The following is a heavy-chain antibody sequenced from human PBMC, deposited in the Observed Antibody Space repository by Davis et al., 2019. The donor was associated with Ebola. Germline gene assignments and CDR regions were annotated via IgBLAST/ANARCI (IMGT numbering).Heavy chain of an antibody. CDR2: IRSKAYGGTT. Sequence: GESLKISCTASGFTFGDYAMSWFRQAPGKGLEWVGFIRSKAYGGTTEYAASVKGRFTISRHDSKSIAYLQMNSLKTEDTAVYYCTREIVPAAKGWFDPWGQGTLVTVSS. CDR3: TREIVPAAKGWFDP. V-gene: IGHV3-49*03. CDR1: GFTFGDYA. J-gene: IGHJ5*02. D-gene: IGHD2-2*01.